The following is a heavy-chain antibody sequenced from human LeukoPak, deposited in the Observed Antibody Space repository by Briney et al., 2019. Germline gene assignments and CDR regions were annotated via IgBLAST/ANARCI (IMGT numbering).Heavy chain of an antibody. J-gene: IGHJ4*02. CDR3: ARDSGGTIH. CDR1: GGSISSGSYY. V-gene: IGHV4-61*02. D-gene: IGHD1-7*01. CDR2: IYTSGST. Sequence: PSETLSLTCTVSGGSISSGSYYWSWIRQPAGKGLEWIGRIYTSGSTNYNPSLKSRVTISVDTSKNQFSLKLSSVTAADTAVYYCARDSGGTIHWGQGTLVTVSS.